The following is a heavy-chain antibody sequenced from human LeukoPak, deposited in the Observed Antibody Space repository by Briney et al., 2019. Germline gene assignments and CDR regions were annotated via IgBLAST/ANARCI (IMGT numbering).Heavy chain of an antibody. J-gene: IGHJ6*03. CDR1: GFTFNSYS. V-gene: IGHV3-74*01. CDR2: INSDGSTP. CDR3: ARDRVVVAASSHYMDV. Sequence: PGGSLRLSCAASGFTFNSYSMNWVRQAPGKGLVWVSRINSDGSTPTYADSVNGRFTISRDNAKNTLYLQMNSLRAEDTAVYYCARDRVVVAASSHYMDVWGKGTTVTISS. D-gene: IGHD2-15*01.